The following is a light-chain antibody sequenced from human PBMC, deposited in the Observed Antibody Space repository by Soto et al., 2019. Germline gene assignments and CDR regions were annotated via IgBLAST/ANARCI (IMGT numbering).Light chain of an antibody. CDR3: CSYAGSYTFSV. Sequence: QSALTQPRSVSGSPGQSVTISCTGTSSDVGGYNYVSWYQQHPGKAPKLMIYDVSKRPSGVPDRFSGSKSRNTASLTISGLQAEDEADYYCCSYAGSYTFSVFGGGTKLTVL. V-gene: IGLV2-11*01. CDR1: SSDVGGYNY. CDR2: DVS. J-gene: IGLJ2*01.